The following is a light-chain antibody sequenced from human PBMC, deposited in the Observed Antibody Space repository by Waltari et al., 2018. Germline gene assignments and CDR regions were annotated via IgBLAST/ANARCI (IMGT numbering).Light chain of an antibody. V-gene: IGKV3-15*01. CDR3: QQYHKWPPYT. CDR2: GAS. J-gene: IGKJ2*01. Sequence: IVLTQSPATLSLSPGGSATLSCRASQSVITFLTWYQQKPGQAPRLLIYGASTRAIGIPARFSGSGSGTEFTLTITSLQSEDFAVYFCQQYHKWPPYTFGQGTKLDI. CDR1: QSVITF.